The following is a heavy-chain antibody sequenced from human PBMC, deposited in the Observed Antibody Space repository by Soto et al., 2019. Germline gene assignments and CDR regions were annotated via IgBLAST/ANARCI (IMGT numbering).Heavy chain of an antibody. V-gene: IGHV3-48*03. Sequence: GGSLRLSCAASGFTFSSYEMNWVRQAPGKGLEWVSYISSSGSTIYYADSVKGRFTISRDNAKNSLYLQMNSLRAEDTAVYYCAREGSSTSCYDYWGQGTLVTVSS. CDR2: ISSSGSTI. D-gene: IGHD2-2*01. J-gene: IGHJ4*02. CDR1: GFTFSSYE. CDR3: AREGSSTSCYDY.